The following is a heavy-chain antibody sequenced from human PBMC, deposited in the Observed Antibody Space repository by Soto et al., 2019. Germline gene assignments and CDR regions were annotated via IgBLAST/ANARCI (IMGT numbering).Heavy chain of an antibody. CDR3: ATRPRDIVVVPAASPLDYYGMDV. CDR1: GGTFSSYA. Sequence: SVKVSCKASGGTFSSYAISWVRQAPGQGLEWMGGIIPIFGTANYAQKFQGRVTITADESTSTAYMELSSLRSEDTAVYYCATRPRDIVVVPAASPLDYYGMDVWGQGTTVTVSS. V-gene: IGHV1-69*13. J-gene: IGHJ6*02. D-gene: IGHD2-2*01. CDR2: IIPIFGTA.